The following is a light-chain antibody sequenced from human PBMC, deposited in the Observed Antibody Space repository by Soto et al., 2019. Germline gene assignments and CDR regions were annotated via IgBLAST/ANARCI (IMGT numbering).Light chain of an antibody. CDR1: SSDVGGYNY. Sequence: QSALTQPASVSGSPGQSITISCTGTSSDVGGYNYVSWYQQHPGKAPKLMIYDVSNRPSGVSNRFSGSKSGNTASLTISGLQAEDEADYYRSSYTSSSTPPWVFGTGTKLTVL. CDR2: DVS. J-gene: IGLJ1*01. V-gene: IGLV2-14*01. CDR3: SSYTSSSTPPWV.